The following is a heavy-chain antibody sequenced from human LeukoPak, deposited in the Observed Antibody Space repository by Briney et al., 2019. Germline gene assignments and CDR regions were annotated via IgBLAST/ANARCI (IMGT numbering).Heavy chain of an antibody. Sequence: PGGSLRLSCAASGFTFSSYSMNWVRQAPGKGLEWVSYISSSSSTIYYAESVKGRFTISRDNAKNSLFLQMNSLRAEDTAVYFCARDSVAVTDPDFDLWGRGTLVTVSS. CDR3: ARDSVAVTDPDFDL. J-gene: IGHJ2*01. CDR1: GFTFSSYS. D-gene: IGHD6-19*01. CDR2: ISSSSSTI. V-gene: IGHV3-48*04.